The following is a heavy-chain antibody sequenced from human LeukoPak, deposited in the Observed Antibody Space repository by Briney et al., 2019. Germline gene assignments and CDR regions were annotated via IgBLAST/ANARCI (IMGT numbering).Heavy chain of an antibody. V-gene: IGHV1-46*01. D-gene: IGHD5-18*01. J-gene: IGHJ3*02. CDR2: INPSGGST. Sequence: ASVKVSCKASGYTFTSYYMHWVRRAPGQGLEWMGIINPSGGSTSYAQKFQGRVTMTRDTSTSTVYMELSSLRSEDTAVYYCARGLVDTAMVNAFDIWGQGTMVTVSS. CDR1: GYTFTSYY. CDR3: ARGLVDTAMVNAFDI.